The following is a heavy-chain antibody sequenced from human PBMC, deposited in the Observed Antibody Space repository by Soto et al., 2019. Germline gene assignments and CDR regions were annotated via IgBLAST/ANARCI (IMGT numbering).Heavy chain of an antibody. CDR3: ARRYAGTFDY. V-gene: IGHV4-59*01. CDR1: GGSISSYY. J-gene: IGHJ4*02. D-gene: IGHD2-8*01. CDR2: IYYSGST. Sequence: QVQLQESGPGLVKPSETLSLTCTVSGGSISSYYWSWIRQPPGKGLEWIGYIYYSGSTNYNPSLXSXAXVXXYPAQYQFPLKLSSVTAADTAVYYWARRYAGTFDYPGQGTLVTVSS.